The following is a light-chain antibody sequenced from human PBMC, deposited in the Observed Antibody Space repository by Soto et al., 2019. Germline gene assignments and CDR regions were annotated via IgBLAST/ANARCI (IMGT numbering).Light chain of an antibody. CDR3: QQYINGYT. CDR2: SAS. Sequence: EVVMTQSPATLSVFPGERVTLSCRASQSVSGSLAWYQQKPGQAPRLLIYSASTRATGIPARFSGSGSGTEFTLTISSLESEDFAVYYCQQYINGYTFGQGTKLEIK. V-gene: IGKV3-15*01. CDR1: QSVSGS. J-gene: IGKJ2*01.